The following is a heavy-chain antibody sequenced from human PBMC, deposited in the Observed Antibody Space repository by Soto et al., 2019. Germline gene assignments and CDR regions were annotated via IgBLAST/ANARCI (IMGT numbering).Heavy chain of an antibody. D-gene: IGHD4-17*01. CDR1: GFTFSSYG. Sequence: GWSLRLSCAASGFTFSSYGMHLVRQDPGKGLEWVAVIWYDGSNKYYADSVKGRFTISRDDSKSTLYLQMNSLRTEDTAVYYCARESSPQDYGVLDYWGPGTLVTVSS. J-gene: IGHJ4*02. CDR2: IWYDGSNK. V-gene: IGHV3-33*01. CDR3: ARESSPQDYGVLDY.